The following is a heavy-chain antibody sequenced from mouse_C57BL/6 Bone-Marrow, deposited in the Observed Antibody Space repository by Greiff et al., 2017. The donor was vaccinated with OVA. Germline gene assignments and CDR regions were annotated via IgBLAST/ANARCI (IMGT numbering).Heavy chain of an antibody. Sequence: VQVVESGPGLVQPSQSLSITCTVSGFSLTSYGVHWVRQSPGKGLEWLGVIWSGGSTDYNAAFISRLSISKDKSKSQVFFKMNSLQADDTAIYYCARKGSNYNLGVYAMDYWGQGTSVTVSS. D-gene: IGHD2-5*01. J-gene: IGHJ4*01. CDR2: IWSGGST. CDR3: ARKGSNYNLGVYAMDY. CDR1: GFSLTSYG. V-gene: IGHV2-2*01.